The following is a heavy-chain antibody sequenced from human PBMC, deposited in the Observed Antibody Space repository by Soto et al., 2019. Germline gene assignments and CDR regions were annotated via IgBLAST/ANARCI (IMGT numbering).Heavy chain of an antibody. CDR3: GREIIAAAGTRLLYYFDY. CDR1: GGSISSYY. V-gene: IGHV4-59*01. Sequence: SETLSLTCTVSGGSISSYYWSWIRQPPGKGLEWIGYIYYSGSTNYNPSLKSRVTISVDTSKNQFSLKLSSVTAADTAVYYCGREIIAAAGTRLLYYFDYWSQGTLVTVSS. CDR2: IYYSGST. J-gene: IGHJ4*02. D-gene: IGHD6-13*01.